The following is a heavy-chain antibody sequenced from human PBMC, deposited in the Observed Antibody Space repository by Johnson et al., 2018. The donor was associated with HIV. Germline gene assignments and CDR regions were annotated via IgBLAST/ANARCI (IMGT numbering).Heavy chain of an antibody. J-gene: IGHJ3*02. D-gene: IGHD3-10*01. CDR2: ISYDGSNK. CDR1: GFTFSSYA. Sequence: QVQLVESGGGLVQPGGSLRLSCAASGFTFSSYAMHWVRQAPGKGLEWVAVISYDGSNKYYADSVKGRFTISRDNSKNTLYLQMNSLRAEDTAVYYCAVYYYGSGSRNDAFDIWGQGTMVTVSS. CDR3: AVYYYGSGSRNDAFDI. V-gene: IGHV3-30-3*01.